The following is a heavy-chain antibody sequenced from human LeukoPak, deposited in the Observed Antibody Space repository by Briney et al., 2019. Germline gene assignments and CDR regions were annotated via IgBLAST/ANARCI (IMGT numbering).Heavy chain of an antibody. D-gene: IGHD3-22*01. Sequence: PGGSLRLSCAASGFTFSSYAVSWVRQAPGKGLEWVSAISGSGGSTAYADSVKGRFTISRDGSKSTLYLEMNSLRGEDTALYYCAKVTGLSDYYDSSGYYYNAFDIWGQGTMVAVSS. V-gene: IGHV3-23*01. CDR1: GFTFSSYA. CDR3: AKVTGLSDYYDSSGYYYNAFDI. J-gene: IGHJ3*02. CDR2: ISGSGGST.